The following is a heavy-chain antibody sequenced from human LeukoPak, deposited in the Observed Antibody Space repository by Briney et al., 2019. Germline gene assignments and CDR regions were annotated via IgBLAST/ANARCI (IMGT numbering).Heavy chain of an antibody. V-gene: IGHV1-18*01. CDR2: ISAYNGNT. CDR1: GYTFTSYG. J-gene: IGHJ4*02. D-gene: IGHD5-12*01. Sequence: ASVKVSCKASGYTFTSYGISWVRQAPGQGLEWMGWISAYNGNTNYAQKLQGRVTMTTDTSTSTAYMELSSLRSEDTAVYCCARGLSGYDSFDYWGQGTLVTVSS. CDR3: ARGLSGYDSFDY.